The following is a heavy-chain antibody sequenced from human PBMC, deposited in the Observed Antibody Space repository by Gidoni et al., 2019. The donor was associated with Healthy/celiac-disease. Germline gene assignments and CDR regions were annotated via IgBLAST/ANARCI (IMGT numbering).Heavy chain of an antibody. V-gene: IGHV3-23*01. CDR1: GFTFSSSA. CDR2: ISGSGGST. D-gene: IGHD3-3*01. Sequence: EVQLLESGGGLVQPGGSLSLSCAASGFTFSSSAMSWVRQAPGKGLEWVSAISGSGGSTYYADSVKGRFTISRDNSKNTLYLQMNSLRAEDTAVYYCAKFSGEWLNWYFDLWGRGTLVTVSS. J-gene: IGHJ2*01. CDR3: AKFSGEWLNWYFDL.